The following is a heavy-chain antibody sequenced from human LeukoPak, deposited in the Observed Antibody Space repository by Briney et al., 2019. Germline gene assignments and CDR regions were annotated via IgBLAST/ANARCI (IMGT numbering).Heavy chain of an antibody. J-gene: IGHJ4*02. D-gene: IGHD3-22*01. V-gene: IGHV3-30-3*01. Sequence: PGGSLRLSCAASGFTFSSYAMHWVRQAPGKGLEWVAVISYDGSNKYYADSVKGRFTISRDNSKNTLYLQMNSLKTEDTAVYYCTTSQEYYDSSEYFDYWGQGTLVTVSS. CDR2: ISYDGSNK. CDR3: TTSQEYYDSSEYFDY. CDR1: GFTFSSYA.